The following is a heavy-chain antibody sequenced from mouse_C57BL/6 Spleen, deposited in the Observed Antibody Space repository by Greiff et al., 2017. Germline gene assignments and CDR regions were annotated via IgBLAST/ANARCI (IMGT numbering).Heavy chain of an antibody. Sequence: EVKLVESGGGLVKPGGSLKLSCAASGFTFSDYGMHWVRQAPEKGLEWVAYISSGSSTIYYADTVKGRFTISRDNAKNTLFLQMTSLRSEDTAMYYCARPRYYGSSYVPFAYWGQGTLVTVSA. J-gene: IGHJ3*01. V-gene: IGHV5-17*01. CDR3: ARPRYYGSSYVPFAY. D-gene: IGHD1-1*01. CDR2: ISSGSSTI. CDR1: GFTFSDYG.